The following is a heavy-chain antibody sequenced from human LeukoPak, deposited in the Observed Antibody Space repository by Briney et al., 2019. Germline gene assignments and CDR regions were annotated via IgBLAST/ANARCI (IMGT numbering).Heavy chain of an antibody. CDR1: GFTFSSYG. J-gene: IGHJ4*02. Sequence: GGSLRLSCAASGFTFSSYGMSWVRQAPGKGLEWVSAISGSGGSTYYADSVKGRFTISRDNAKNSLYMQMNSLRPEDTAVYYCAKDDAWLQYGNWGRGTLVTVSS. CDR3: AKDDAWLQYGN. CDR2: ISGSGGST. V-gene: IGHV3-23*01. D-gene: IGHD5-24*01.